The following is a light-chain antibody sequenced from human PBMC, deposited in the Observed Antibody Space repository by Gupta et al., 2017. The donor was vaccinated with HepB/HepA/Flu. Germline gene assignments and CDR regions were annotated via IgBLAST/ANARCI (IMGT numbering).Light chain of an antibody. CDR2: GAS. V-gene: IGKV3-20*01. Sequence: IVLTQSPGTLSLSPGERATLSCRASQSVNNNYLAWYQQKPGQAPRLLIYGASSRATGFPDRFSGSGSGTEFTLTISRLEPEDFAVFYCQHEGHSPFTFGHGTKVDIK. CDR1: QSVNNNY. J-gene: IGKJ3*01. CDR3: QHEGHSPFT.